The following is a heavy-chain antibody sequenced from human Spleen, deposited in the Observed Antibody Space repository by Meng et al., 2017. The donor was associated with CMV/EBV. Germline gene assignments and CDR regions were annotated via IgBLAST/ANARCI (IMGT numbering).Heavy chain of an antibody. V-gene: IGHV3-74*01. J-gene: IGHJ4*02. CDR1: GFTFDIYW. Sequence: GGSLRLSCAASGFTFDIYWINWVRQAPGKGLEWVSHINGDGRITTYAESVEGRFTISRDNAENTVYLQMNSLRAEDTAVYYCAKAIEARPAGHFDYWGQGTLVTVSS. CDR2: INGDGRIT. CDR3: AKAIEARPAGHFDY. D-gene: IGHD6-6*01.